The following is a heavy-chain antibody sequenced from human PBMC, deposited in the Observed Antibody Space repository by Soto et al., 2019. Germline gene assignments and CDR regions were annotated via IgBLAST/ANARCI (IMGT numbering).Heavy chain of an antibody. CDR3: ARDGGAS. D-gene: IGHD3-16*01. Sequence: QVQLVESGGGVVQPGRSLRLSCAASGFTFSSYAMHWVRRAPGKGLEWMAVMSYDGSNKYYADSVKGRFTISRDNSKNTRYLQMNSLSREDTALYDCARDGGASWGQGTMVIVSS. V-gene: IGHV3-30-3*01. CDR2: MSYDGSNK. J-gene: IGHJ5*02. CDR1: GFTFSSYA.